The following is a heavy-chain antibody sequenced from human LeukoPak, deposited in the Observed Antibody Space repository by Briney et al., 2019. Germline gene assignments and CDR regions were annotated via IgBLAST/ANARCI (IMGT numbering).Heavy chain of an antibody. J-gene: IGHJ1*01. D-gene: IGHD6-13*01. CDR3: ARDFGSSWYPEYFQH. V-gene: IGHV4-4*07. Sequence: SETLSLTCTVSGGSISSYYWSWIRQPAGKGLEWIGRIYTSGSTNYHPSLKSRVTMSVDTSKNQFSLKLSSVTAADTAVYYCARDFGSSWYPEYFQHWGQGTLVTVSS. CDR2: IYTSGST. CDR1: GGSISSYY.